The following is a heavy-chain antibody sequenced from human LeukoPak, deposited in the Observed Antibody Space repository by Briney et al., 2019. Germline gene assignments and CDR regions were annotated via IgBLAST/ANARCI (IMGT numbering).Heavy chain of an antibody. Sequence: GGSLRLSCAASGFTFSSYAMHWVRQAPGKGLEWVAVISYDGSNKYYADSVKGRFSISRDNSKNTLYLQMNSLRAEDTAVYYCASYGDYDVYWGQGTLVTVSS. CDR1: GFTFSSYA. J-gene: IGHJ4*02. V-gene: IGHV3-30-3*01. D-gene: IGHD4-17*01. CDR3: ASYGDYDVY. CDR2: ISYDGSNK.